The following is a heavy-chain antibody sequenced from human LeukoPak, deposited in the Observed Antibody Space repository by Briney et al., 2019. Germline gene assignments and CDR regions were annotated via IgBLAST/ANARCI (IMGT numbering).Heavy chain of an antibody. CDR3: ARSSGWSYFDY. Sequence: KSSETLSLTCTVSGGSISRYYWSWIRQHPGKGLEWIGYIYYSGSTYYNPSLKSRVTISVDTSKNQFSLKLSSVTAADTAVYYCARSSGWSYFDYWGQGTLVTVSS. CDR2: IYYSGST. D-gene: IGHD2-15*01. V-gene: IGHV4-59*06. J-gene: IGHJ4*02. CDR1: GGSISRYY.